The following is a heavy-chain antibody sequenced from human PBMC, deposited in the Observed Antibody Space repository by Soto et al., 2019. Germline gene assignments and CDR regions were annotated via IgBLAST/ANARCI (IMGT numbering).Heavy chain of an antibody. CDR2: ISSDGGAK. Sequence: GGSLRLSCEASGFSFSINSMTWVRQAPGKGLEWVSSISSDGGAKYYADYVKGRYITSRDNSKTTLYLQMNSLRVEDTAVYYCAKGALSTYGMDVWGQGTTVTVSS. CDR1: GFSFSINS. V-gene: IGHV3-23*01. CDR3: AKGALSTYGMDV. D-gene: IGHD2-21*01. J-gene: IGHJ6*02.